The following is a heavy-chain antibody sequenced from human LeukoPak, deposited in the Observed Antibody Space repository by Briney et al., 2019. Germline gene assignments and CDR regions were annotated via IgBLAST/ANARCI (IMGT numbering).Heavy chain of an antibody. Sequence: GGSLRLSCAASGFTFNDYGMSWVRQAPGKGLEWVSVIYSGGSTYYADSVKGRFTISRDNSKNTLYLQMNSLRAEDTAVYYCARDRGSYLMDYWGQGTLVTVSS. D-gene: IGHD1-26*01. CDR2: IYSGGST. CDR1: GFTFNDYG. CDR3: ARDRGSYLMDY. V-gene: IGHV3-66*01. J-gene: IGHJ4*02.